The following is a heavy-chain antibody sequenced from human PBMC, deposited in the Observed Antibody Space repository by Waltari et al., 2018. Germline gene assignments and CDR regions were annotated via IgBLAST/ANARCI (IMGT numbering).Heavy chain of an antibody. V-gene: IGHV1-69-2*01. CDR1: GYTFLDYF. Sequence: EVDLVQSGAEVKKPGATVKLSCKASGYTFLDYFMHWVQQAPGKGLEWMGRIDPEDGETVYSEKFQGRVTITADTSTDTAYMELSSLTSGDTAVYYCAPLPGGSGQTFDYWGQGTLVTVSS. D-gene: IGHD3-10*01. CDR2: IDPEDGET. J-gene: IGHJ4*02. CDR3: APLPGGSGQTFDY.